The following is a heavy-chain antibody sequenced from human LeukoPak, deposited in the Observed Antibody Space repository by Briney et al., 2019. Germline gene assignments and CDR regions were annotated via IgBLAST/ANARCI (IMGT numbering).Heavy chain of an antibody. D-gene: IGHD4/OR15-4a*01. CDR1: GGSFSGYY. CDR2: INHSGST. V-gene: IGHV4-34*01. J-gene: IGHJ6*02. CDR3: AKLTTYYYYYGMDV. Sequence: ASETLSLTCAVYGGSFSGYYWSWIRQPPGKGLEWIGEINHSGSTNYNPSLKSRVTISVDTSKNQFSLKLSSVTAADTVVYYCAKLTTYYYYYGMDVWGQGTTVTVSS.